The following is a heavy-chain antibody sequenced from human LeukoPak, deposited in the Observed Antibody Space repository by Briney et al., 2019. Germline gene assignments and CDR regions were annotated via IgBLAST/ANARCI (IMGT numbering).Heavy chain of an antibody. CDR2: IYYCGST. D-gene: IGHD5-18*01. Sequence: SETLSLTCTVSGCPISSYYWSWIRQPPGKGLEWIGYIYYCGSTNYNPPLKSRVTISVDTYKNQFSLKLSSVTAADTALYYCAGGYIYGSTYYYMDVWGKGTTVTISS. J-gene: IGHJ6*03. V-gene: IGHV4-59*01. CDR1: GCPISSYY. CDR3: AGGYIYGSTYYYMDV.